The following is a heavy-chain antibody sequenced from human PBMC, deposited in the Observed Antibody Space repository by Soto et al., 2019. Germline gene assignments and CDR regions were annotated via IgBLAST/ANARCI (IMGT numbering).Heavy chain of an antibody. CDR1: GGTFSSYG. CDR2: IIPIFGTA. CDR3: ARARPVAATGEYYYYGMYF. J-gene: IGHJ6*02. D-gene: IGHD2-15*01. Sequence: GASVKVFCKDSGGTFSSYGISWVRQEPGQGLEWMGGIIPIFGTANYAQKFQGRVTITADKSTSTAYMELSSLRSEATAVIYCARARPVAATGEYYYYGMYFLGQGTTVTLSS. V-gene: IGHV1-69*06.